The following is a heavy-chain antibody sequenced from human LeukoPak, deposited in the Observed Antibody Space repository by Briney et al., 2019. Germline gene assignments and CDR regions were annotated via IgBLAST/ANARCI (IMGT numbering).Heavy chain of an antibody. V-gene: IGHV4-38-2*02. CDR1: GYSTTNAYY. CDR3: ARELHSGSYYFDY. J-gene: IGHJ4*02. D-gene: IGHD1-26*01. CDR2: LYHSGST. Sequence: PSETLSLACTVSGYSTTNAYYWGWIRLPPGEGLEWIGSLYHSGSTYYNPSLKRRVTTSVDTSKNRFSLKLTSVTAADTAVYYCARELHSGSYYFDYWGQGTLVTVSS.